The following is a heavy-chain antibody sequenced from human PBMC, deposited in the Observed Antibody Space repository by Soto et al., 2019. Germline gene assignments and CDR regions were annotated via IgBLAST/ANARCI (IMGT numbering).Heavy chain of an antibody. J-gene: IGHJ5*02. CDR3: ARDLTIFGVVGWFDP. Sequence: GGSLRLSCAASGFTFSSYWMHWVRQAPGKGLVWVSRINSDGSSTSYADSVKGRFTISRDNAENTLYLQMNSLRAEDTAVYYCARDLTIFGVVGWFDPWGQGTLVTVS. CDR1: GFTFSSYW. V-gene: IGHV3-74*01. CDR2: INSDGSST. D-gene: IGHD3-3*01.